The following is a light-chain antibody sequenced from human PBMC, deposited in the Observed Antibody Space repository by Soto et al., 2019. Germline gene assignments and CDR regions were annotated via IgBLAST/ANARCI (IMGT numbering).Light chain of an antibody. J-gene: IGKJ1*01. CDR2: DAS. Sequence: EIVLTQSPATLSLSPGERATLSCRASQSVSSYLAWYQQKPGQAPRLLIYDASNSATGIPARFSGSGSGTDFTLTISSLEPEDLAVYYCQQRSNWRFGQGTKVEIK. V-gene: IGKV3-11*01. CDR3: QQRSNWR. CDR1: QSVSSY.